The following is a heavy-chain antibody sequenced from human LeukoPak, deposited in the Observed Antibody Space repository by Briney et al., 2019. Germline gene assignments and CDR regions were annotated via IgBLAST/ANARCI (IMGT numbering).Heavy chain of an antibody. CDR2: ISYDGSNK. CDR1: GFTFSSYG. J-gene: IGHJ4*02. Sequence: GRSLRLSCAASGFTFSSYGMHWVRQAPGKGLEWVAVISYDGSNKYYADSVKGRFTISRDNSKNTLYLQMNSLRAEDTAVYYCARDQVPGTINYWGQGTLVTVSS. D-gene: IGHD6-13*01. V-gene: IGHV3-30*03. CDR3: ARDQVPGTINY.